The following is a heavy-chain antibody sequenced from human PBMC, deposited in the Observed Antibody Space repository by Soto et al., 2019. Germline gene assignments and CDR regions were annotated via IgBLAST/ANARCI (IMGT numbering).Heavy chain of an antibody. Sequence: GGSLRLSCAASGFTFSTYAVNWVRQAPGKGLDWVSTVSGNGGTTYYADSVKGRFTISRDNSKNTLYLQMNSLGAEDTAVYFCARTLNYDYWGQGTLVTVSS. J-gene: IGHJ4*02. CDR2: VSGNGGTT. CDR3: ARTLNYDY. V-gene: IGHV3-23*01. D-gene: IGHD1-7*01. CDR1: GFTFSTYA.